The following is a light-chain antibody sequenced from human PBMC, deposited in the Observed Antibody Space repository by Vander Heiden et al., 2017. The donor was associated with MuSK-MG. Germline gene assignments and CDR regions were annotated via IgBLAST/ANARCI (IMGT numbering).Light chain of an antibody. J-gene: IGKJ1*01. V-gene: IGKV3-15*01. CDR3: QQASNCPWT. CDR2: GES. CDR1: QSVRRS. Sequence: EIVMTQSPATLSVSPGDAATLGCRGSQSVRRSLAWYQQNPGQAPRLLIYGESSRATGVPARFSGREYRTAFTLTISTLQSQDFAVYYCQQASNCPWTFGQGTKVEIK.